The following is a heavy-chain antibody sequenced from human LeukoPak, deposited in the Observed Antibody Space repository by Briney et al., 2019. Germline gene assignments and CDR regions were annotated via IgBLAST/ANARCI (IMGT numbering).Heavy chain of an antibody. CDR2: ISGSGGST. Sequence: PGGSLRLSCAASGFTFSSYAMSWVRQAPGKGLEWVSAISGSGGSTYYADSVKGRFTISRDNTKNTLYLQMDSLRAEDTAVYYCAKGPVVPAASMLDYYYYMDVWGKGTTVTVSS. J-gene: IGHJ6*03. CDR1: GFTFSSYA. D-gene: IGHD2-2*01. V-gene: IGHV3-23*01. CDR3: AKGPVVPAASMLDYYYYMDV.